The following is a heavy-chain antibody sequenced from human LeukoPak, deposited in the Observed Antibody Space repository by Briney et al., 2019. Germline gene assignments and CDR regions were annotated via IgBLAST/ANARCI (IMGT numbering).Heavy chain of an antibody. V-gene: IGHV4-31*03. D-gene: IGHD3-16*02. CDR1: GGSISSGGYY. CDR3: ARGNYVWGSYRYFPFDH. Sequence: PSETRSLTCTVSGGSISSGGYYWSWIRQHPGKGLEWIGYIYYSGSTYYNPSLKSRVTISVDTSKNQFSLKLSSVTAADTAVYYCARGNYVWGSYRYFPFDHWGQGTLVTVSS. J-gene: IGHJ4*02. CDR2: IYYSGST.